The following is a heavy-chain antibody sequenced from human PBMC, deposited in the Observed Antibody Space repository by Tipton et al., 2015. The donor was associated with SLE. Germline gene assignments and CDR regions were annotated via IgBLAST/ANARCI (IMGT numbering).Heavy chain of an antibody. D-gene: IGHD3-3*01. CDR3: ARPLRLIFGVVPPGGFDP. CDR2: INHDGST. V-gene: IGHV4-34*01. J-gene: IGHJ5*02. Sequence: TLSLTCAVHGVSFGGYYWTWIRQPPGEGLEWIGEINHDGSTNYNPSLKSRVTISLDTSKNQFSLKLTSVTAADTAVYYCARPLRLIFGVVPPGGFDPWGQGTLVTVSS. CDR1: GVSFGGYY.